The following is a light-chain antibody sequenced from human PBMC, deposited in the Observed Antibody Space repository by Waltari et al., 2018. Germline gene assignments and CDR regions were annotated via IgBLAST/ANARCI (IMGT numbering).Light chain of an antibody. Sequence: CRASRTVDYDLRIWDQQNACQDPRLLSQCASNRAAGFPERFSGSGSGSEFTVTISSLEPEHVAVYDCQQDDGAVLTFCGGTKVEI. J-gene: IGKJ4*02. CDR1: RTVDYDL. V-gene: IGKV3-20*01. CDR3: QQDDGAVLT. CDR2: CAS.